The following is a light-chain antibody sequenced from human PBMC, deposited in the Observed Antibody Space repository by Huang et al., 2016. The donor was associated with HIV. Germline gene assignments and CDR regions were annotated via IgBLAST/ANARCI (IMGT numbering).Light chain of an antibody. V-gene: IGKV2-28*01. CDR1: QSLLQSNGYNY. CDR3: MQTLQTPLT. CDR2: LGS. Sequence: DIVMTQSPLSLPVTPGEPASISCRSSQSLLQSNGYNYLDWYLQKPGQSPQLLIYLGSTRASGVPDRFSGSGSGTAFTLTISRVEAEDVGVYYCMQTLQTPLTFGGGTKVEIK. J-gene: IGKJ4*01.